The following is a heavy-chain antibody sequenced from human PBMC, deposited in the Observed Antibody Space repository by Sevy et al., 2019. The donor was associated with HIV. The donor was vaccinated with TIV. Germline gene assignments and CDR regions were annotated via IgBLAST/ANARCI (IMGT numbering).Heavy chain of an antibody. D-gene: IGHD1-1*01. CDR1: EFNFSAHA. CDR3: ARNPPRVTAYFDY. V-gene: IGHV3-23*01. Sequence: GGSLRLSCGASEFNFSAHALSWVRHAPVKGLEWVSDISGSGKTTYYADSVKGRFTISRDNSKNTLYLQMNSLRHEDTAVYYCARNPPRVTAYFDYWGQGTLVTVSS. CDR2: ISGSGKTT. J-gene: IGHJ4*02.